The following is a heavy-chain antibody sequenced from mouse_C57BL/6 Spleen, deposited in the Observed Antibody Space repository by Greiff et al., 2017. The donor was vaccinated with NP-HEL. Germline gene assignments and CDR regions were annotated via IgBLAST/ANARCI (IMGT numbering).Heavy chain of an antibody. J-gene: IGHJ3*01. CDR2: ISYDGSN. CDR3: ARANYGPTAWFAY. D-gene: IGHD1-2*01. Sequence: EVQLVESGPGLVKPSQSLSLTCSVTGYSITSGYYWNWIRQFPGNKLEWMGYISYDGSNNYNPSLKNRISITRDTSKNQFFLKLNSVTTEDTATYYCARANYGPTAWFAYWGQGTLVTVSA. V-gene: IGHV3-6*01. CDR1: GYSITSGYY.